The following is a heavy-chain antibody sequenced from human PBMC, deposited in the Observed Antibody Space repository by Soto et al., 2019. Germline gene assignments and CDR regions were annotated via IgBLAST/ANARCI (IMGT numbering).Heavy chain of an antibody. J-gene: IGHJ6*02. Sequence: QVQLQESGPGLVKPSQTLSLTCTVSGGSITSGDYYWTWIRQTPGKGLEWIGYSYSSGSTRYNPSLGSRVIRSVDTAKNQFALKLSSVTFADTARYYCASAPREVPAGGYGMDVWGQGTTVIVSS. CDR2: SYSSGST. CDR1: GGSITSGDYY. CDR3: ASAPREVPAGGYGMDV. V-gene: IGHV4-30-4*01. D-gene: IGHD2-15*01.